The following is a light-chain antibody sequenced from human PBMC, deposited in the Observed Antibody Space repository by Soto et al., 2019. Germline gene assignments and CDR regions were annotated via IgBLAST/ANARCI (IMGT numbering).Light chain of an antibody. CDR3: QQSYSTPPT. CDR1: QRISSY. V-gene: IGKV1-39*01. J-gene: IGKJ1*01. Sequence: DIQMTQSPSSLSASVGDRVTITCRASQRISSYLNWYQQKPGKAPKLLIYAASSLHSGVPSRFSGSGSGTDFTLTISSLQPEDFATYYCQQSYSTPPTFGKGTKVDIK. CDR2: AAS.